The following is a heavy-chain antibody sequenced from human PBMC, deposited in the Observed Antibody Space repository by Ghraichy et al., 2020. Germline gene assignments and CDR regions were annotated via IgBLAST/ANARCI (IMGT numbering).Heavy chain of an antibody. CDR3: ASRYAPHYYYYGMDV. J-gene: IGHJ6*02. V-gene: IGHV3-48*02. CDR2: ISSSSSTI. Sequence: GGSLRLSCAASGFTFSSYSMNWVRQAPGKGLEWVSYISSSSSTIYYADSVKGRFTISRDNAKNSLYLQMNSLRDEDTAVYYCASRYAPHYYYYGMDVWGQGTTVTVSS. D-gene: IGHD1-1*01. CDR1: GFTFSSYS.